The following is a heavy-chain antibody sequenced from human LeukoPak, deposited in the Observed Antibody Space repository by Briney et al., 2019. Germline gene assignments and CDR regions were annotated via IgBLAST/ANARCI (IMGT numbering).Heavy chain of an antibody. CDR2: IIPIIGVA. J-gene: IGHJ4*02. Sequence: SVKVSCKASGYTFTGYYMHWVRQAPGPGLEWLGGIIPIIGVANYAQKFQVRVTIAADESTSTAYMELSSLRSEDTAVCDCASYDYCDRRSDYWGQGTLVTVSS. V-gene: IGHV1-69*10. CDR1: GYTFTGYY. CDR3: ASYDYCDRRSDY. D-gene: IGHD3-22*01.